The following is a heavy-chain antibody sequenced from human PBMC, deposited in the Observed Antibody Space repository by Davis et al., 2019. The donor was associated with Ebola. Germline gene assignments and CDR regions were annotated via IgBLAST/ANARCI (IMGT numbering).Heavy chain of an antibody. J-gene: IGHJ4*02. V-gene: IGHV5-51*01. D-gene: IGHD3-16*01. CDR2: IYPGDSDT. CDR1: GYSFTSYW. Sequence: GESLKISCEASGYSFTSYWIGWVRQMPGKGLECMGIIYPGDSDTRYNPSFQGQVTISVDKSISTAYLQWGSLKASDTAMYYCATFGGSTPLDSWGRGRLVTVSS. CDR3: ATFGGSTPLDS.